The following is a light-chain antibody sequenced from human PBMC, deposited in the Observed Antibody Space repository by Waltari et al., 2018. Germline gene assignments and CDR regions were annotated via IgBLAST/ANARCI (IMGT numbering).Light chain of an antibody. Sequence: EIMLTQSPGTLSLSPGERATLSCRASQSISKYLAWYQQKPGQAPRLLIYDASIRATGIPDSFSGSGYGTDFSLTISRLEPEDYAVYYCQKYGSLPATFGRETKVEIK. CDR2: DAS. J-gene: IGKJ1*01. V-gene: IGKV3-20*01. CDR1: QSISKY. CDR3: QKYGSLPAT.